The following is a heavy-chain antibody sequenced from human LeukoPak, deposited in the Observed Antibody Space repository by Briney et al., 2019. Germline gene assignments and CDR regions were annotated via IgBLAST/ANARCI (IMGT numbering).Heavy chain of an antibody. CDR3: AEDMNYYDSSGYDY. Sequence: GRSLRLSCAASGFTFDDYAMHWVRQAPGKGLERVSGISWNSGSIGYADSVKGRFTISRDNAKNSLYLQMNSLRAEDMALYYCAEDMNYYDSSGYDYWGQGTLVTVSS. V-gene: IGHV3-9*03. D-gene: IGHD3-22*01. CDR2: ISWNSGSI. CDR1: GFTFDDYA. J-gene: IGHJ4*02.